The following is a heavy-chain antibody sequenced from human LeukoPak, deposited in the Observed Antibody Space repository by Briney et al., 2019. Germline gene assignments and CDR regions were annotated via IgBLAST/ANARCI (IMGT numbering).Heavy chain of an antibody. D-gene: IGHD3-3*01. V-gene: IGHV3-30*02. CDR2: SRSDAKGK. Sequence: PGGSLRLSCAASGFTFSNYGMHSVRQAQSKGLEWVAFSRSDAKGKYYADSVKGRFTISRDNSKNTLYLQMNRLSPDDTAIYYCARDFLSGYYSGYWGQGALVTVSS. CDR1: GFTFSNYG. J-gene: IGHJ4*02. CDR3: ARDFLSGYYSGY.